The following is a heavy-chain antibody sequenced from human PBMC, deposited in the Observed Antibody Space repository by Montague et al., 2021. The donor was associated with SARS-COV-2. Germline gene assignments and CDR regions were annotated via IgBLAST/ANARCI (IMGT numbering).Heavy chain of an antibody. D-gene: IGHD5-24*01. Sequence: SETLSLTCAVYGGSISGYYWSWIRQPPGKGLEWIGEINHSGSTNYNPSLKSRVTISVDTSKNQFSLKLSSVTAADTAVYYCARGFPRSLQSDPYFDYWGQGTPVTVSS. CDR3: ARGFPRSLQSDPYFDY. CDR1: GGSISGYY. CDR2: INHSGST. V-gene: IGHV4-34*01. J-gene: IGHJ4*02.